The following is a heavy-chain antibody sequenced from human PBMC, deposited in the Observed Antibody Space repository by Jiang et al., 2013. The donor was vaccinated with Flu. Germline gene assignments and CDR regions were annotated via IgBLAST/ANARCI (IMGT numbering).Heavy chain of an antibody. CDR1: SSYY. CDR2: IYYRGST. V-gene: IGHV4-59*08. Sequence: SSYYWSWIRQPPREGLECIGYIYYRGSTHYNPSLKSRVTISVDSSKNQFSLKLSSVTAADTAVYYCARLLSNTVVTQPYYFDYWGQGTLVTVSS. J-gene: IGHJ4*02. D-gene: IGHD2-21*02. CDR3: ARLLSNTVVTQPYYFDY.